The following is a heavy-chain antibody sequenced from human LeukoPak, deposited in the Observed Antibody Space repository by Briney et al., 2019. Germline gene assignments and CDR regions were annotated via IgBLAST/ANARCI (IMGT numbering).Heavy chain of an antibody. D-gene: IGHD5-18*01. Sequence: GGSLRLSCAASGFTVSNNYMTWVRQAPGKGLEWVSLIYSGGSTYYADSVKGRFTISRDNSKNTVFLQMNSLRVEDTAVYYCARGGYTYGGEANWFDPWGQGTLVTVSS. J-gene: IGHJ5*02. CDR3: ARGGYTYGGEANWFDP. CDR1: GFTVSNNY. CDR2: IYSGGST. V-gene: IGHV3-66*01.